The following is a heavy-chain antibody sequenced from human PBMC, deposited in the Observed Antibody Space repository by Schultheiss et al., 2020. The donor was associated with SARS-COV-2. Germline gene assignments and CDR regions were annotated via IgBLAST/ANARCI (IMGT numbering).Heavy chain of an antibody. J-gene: IGHJ4*02. Sequence: GGSLRLSCAASGFTFSSYVMHWVRQAPGKGLEWVALISYDGSNKYYADSVKGRFTISRDTSENTLYLQMNSLRAEDTAIYYCATDLVQGVIDYWGQGTLVTVSS. CDR3: ATDLVQGVIDY. V-gene: IGHV3-30*03. D-gene: IGHD3-10*01. CDR1: GFTFSSYV. CDR2: ISYDGSNK.